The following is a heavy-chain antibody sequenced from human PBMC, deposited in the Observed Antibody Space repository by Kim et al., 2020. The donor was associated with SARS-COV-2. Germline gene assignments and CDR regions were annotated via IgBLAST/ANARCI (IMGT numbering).Heavy chain of an antibody. D-gene: IGHD2-21*01. Sequence: YAASLKGRFTISRDNSKNSLYLQMSSLRTEDTAFYYCAKADCGGECYLIDSWGQGALVTVSS. V-gene: IGHV3-43*01. J-gene: IGHJ4*02. CDR3: AKADCGGECYLIDS.